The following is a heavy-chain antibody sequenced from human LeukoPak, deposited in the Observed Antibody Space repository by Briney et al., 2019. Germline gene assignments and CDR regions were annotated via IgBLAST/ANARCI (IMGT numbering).Heavy chain of an antibody. D-gene: IGHD3-10*01. V-gene: IGHV3-66*01. CDR3: ARLWFGELAFYY. CDR1: GFTVSSNY. Sequence: PGGSLRLSCAASGFTVSSNYMNWVRQALGEGLEWVSVIYRGGNTYYADSVKGRVTISRDNSTNTMSLQRNSLRAEDTAVYYCARLWFGELAFYYWGQGTLVTVSS. J-gene: IGHJ4*02. CDR2: IYRGGNT.